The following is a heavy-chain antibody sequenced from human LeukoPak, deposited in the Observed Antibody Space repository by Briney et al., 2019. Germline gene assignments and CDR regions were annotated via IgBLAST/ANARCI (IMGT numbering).Heavy chain of an antibody. D-gene: IGHD2-21*01. Sequence: SETLSLTCTVSDGSSSSSSWNWIRQPPGKGLEWIGYIYYSGSTKYNPSLESRVTISVDTSKSQISVYLRSVTAADTAIYYCARRKQSGGDNGLHNWFDPWGQGTLVTVSS. J-gene: IGHJ5*02. CDR2: IYYSGST. CDR3: ARRKQSGGDNGLHNWFDP. CDR1: DGSSSSSS. V-gene: IGHV4-59*08.